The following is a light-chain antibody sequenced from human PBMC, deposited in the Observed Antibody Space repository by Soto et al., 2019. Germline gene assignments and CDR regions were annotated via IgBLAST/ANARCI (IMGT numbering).Light chain of an antibody. CDR2: GAS. V-gene: IGKV3-20*01. J-gene: IGKJ2*01. CDR3: QQYGVSPMYT. Sequence: EIVLTQSPGTLSLSPGERATLSCRASQSVRDSRLAWYQQKPGQGPRLLIYGASSRVTGIPDRFSGSGSGTDFTLTITRLEPEDFAVYYCQQYGVSPMYTFCQGTKLEVK. CDR1: QSVRDSR.